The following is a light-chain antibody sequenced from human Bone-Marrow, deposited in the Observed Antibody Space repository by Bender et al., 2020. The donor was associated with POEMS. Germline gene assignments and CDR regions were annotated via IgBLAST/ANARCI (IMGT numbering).Light chain of an antibody. V-gene: IGLV2-23*02. CDR3: CSYAGSNTLV. J-gene: IGLJ2*01. CDR1: SSDVGSYNL. CDR2: DVS. Sequence: QSALTQPASMSGSPGQSITISCTGTSSDVGSYNLVSWYQQHPGKAPKLMIYDVSDRPSGVSSRFSGSKSGNTASLTISGLQAEDEADYHCCSYAGSNTLVFGGGTKLTVL.